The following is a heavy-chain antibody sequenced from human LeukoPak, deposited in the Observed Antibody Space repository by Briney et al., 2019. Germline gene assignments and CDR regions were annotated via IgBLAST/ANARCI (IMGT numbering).Heavy chain of an antibody. J-gene: IGHJ4*02. V-gene: IGHV5-51*01. CDR3: AKGAGGSGSYYPYF. Sequence: GESLKISCKASGYSFITHWIAWVRQTPGKCLEWMGIIYPGDSDTKYSPSFQGQVTISAEKSISTAYLQWSSLKASDTAMYYCAKGAGGSGSYYPYFWGQGTLVTVSS. CDR2: IYPGDSDT. CDR1: GYSFITHW. D-gene: IGHD3-10*01.